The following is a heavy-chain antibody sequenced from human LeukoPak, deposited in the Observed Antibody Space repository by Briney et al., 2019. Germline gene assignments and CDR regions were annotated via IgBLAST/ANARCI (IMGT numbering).Heavy chain of an antibody. V-gene: IGHV3-48*04. J-gene: IGHJ6*02. D-gene: IGHD3-16*01. Sequence: PGRSLRLSCAASGFTFSSYGMNWVRQAPGKGLEWVSYISSSGSTIYYADSVKGRFTISRDNAKNSLYLQMNSLRAEDTAVYYGAREGRGGETIDVYYYYYGMDVWGQGTTVTVSS. CDR3: AREGRGGETIDVYYYYYGMDV. CDR2: ISSSGSTI. CDR1: GFTFSSYG.